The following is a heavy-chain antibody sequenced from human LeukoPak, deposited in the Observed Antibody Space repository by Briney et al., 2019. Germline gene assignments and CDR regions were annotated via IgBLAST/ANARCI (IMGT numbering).Heavy chain of an antibody. CDR1: GGSISSGDYY. V-gene: IGHV4-30-4*01. CDR3: ARPYYYDSRIDP. CDR2: MYYSGST. D-gene: IGHD3-22*01. J-gene: IGHJ5*02. Sequence: SETLSLTCTVSGGSISSGDYYWSWIRQPPGKGLEWIAYMYYSGSTYYNPSLKSRVTVSADTSKNQLSLKLSSVTAADTAVYYCARPYYYDSRIDPWGQGILVTVSS.